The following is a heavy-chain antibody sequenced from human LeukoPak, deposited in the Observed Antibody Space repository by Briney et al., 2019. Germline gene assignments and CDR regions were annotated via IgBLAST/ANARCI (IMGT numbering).Heavy chain of an antibody. D-gene: IGHD4-17*01. V-gene: IGHV3-23*01. CDR2: ISGSGGST. CDR1: GFTFSSYA. CDR3: AKVPHYGDYVI. Sequence: GGSLRLSCAASGFTFSSYAMSWVRRAPGKGLEWVSAISGSGGSTYYADSVKGRFTISRDNSKNTLYLQMNSLRAEDTAVYYCAKVPHYGDYVIWGQGTMVTVSS. J-gene: IGHJ3*02.